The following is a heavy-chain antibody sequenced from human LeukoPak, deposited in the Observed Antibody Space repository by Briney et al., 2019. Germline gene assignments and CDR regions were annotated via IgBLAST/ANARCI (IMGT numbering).Heavy chain of an antibody. Sequence: GGSLRLSCAASGFTFSSYAMTWVRQAPGKGLEWVSSLSISGGRAYYADSVRGRFTISRDNAKNSLYLQMNSLRVDDTAVYYCARDRGYSTFDYWGQGTLVTVSS. V-gene: IGHV3-21*03. J-gene: IGHJ4*02. CDR3: ARDRGYSTFDY. CDR1: GFTFSSYA. CDR2: LSISGGRA. D-gene: IGHD4-23*01.